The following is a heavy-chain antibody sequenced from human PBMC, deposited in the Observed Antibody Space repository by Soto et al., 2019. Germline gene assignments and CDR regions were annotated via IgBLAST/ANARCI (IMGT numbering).Heavy chain of an antibody. V-gene: IGHV4-59*01. CDR2: IYYSVST. Sequence: QVQLQESGPGLVKPSETLSLTCTVSGGSISSYYWSWIRQPPGKGLEWIGYIYYSVSTNYNPSLKSRVNISVDTSKNQFSLKLSSVTAADTAVYYCARVLDDDYEPYYYYGMDVWGQGTTVTVSS. CDR3: ARVLDDDYEPYYYYGMDV. CDR1: GGSISSYY. J-gene: IGHJ6*02. D-gene: IGHD4-17*01.